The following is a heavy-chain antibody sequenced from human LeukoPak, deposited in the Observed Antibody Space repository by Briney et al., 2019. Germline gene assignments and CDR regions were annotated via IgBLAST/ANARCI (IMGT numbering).Heavy chain of an antibody. CDR3: ARDDVGALDY. Sequence: PGESLRLSCAASGFTFSAYWMAWVRQAPGKGLEWVANMKQDGREKHYVDSVKGRFTISRDNARNSLYLQMNSLRAEDSAVYYCARDDVGALDYWGQGTLVTVPS. D-gene: IGHD3-16*01. CDR2: MKQDGREK. CDR1: GFTFSAYW. J-gene: IGHJ4*02. V-gene: IGHV3-7*01.